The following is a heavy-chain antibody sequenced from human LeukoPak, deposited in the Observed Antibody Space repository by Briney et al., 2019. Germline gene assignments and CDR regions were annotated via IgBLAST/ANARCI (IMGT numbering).Heavy chain of an antibody. D-gene: IGHD3-9*01. J-gene: IGHJ4*02. V-gene: IGHV3-15*01. CDR3: TKQDDVLTGYPFDS. Sequence: GGSLRLSCAASGFIVSANYMSWVRQAPGKGLEWVGRFKSQTDGGTRDYAAPVKGRFTLSRDDSKNTQYLQMNSLKTEDSGVYYCTKQDDVLTGYPFDSWGQGTLVTVYS. CDR1: GFIVSANY. CDR2: FKSQTDGGTR.